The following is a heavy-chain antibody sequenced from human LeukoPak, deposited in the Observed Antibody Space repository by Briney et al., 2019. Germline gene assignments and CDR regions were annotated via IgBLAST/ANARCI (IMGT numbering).Heavy chain of an antibody. CDR1: GFTFSSYA. V-gene: IGHV3-30*04. J-gene: IGHJ4*02. D-gene: IGHD3-10*01. CDR3: ARSYYYGSGSYYSHFDY. CDR2: ISYDGSDK. Sequence: GGSLRLSCAASGFTFSSYAMHWVRQAPGKGLEGVATISYDGSDKYYVDSVKGRFTISRDNSKNTLYLQMNSLRAEDTAVYYCARSYYYGSGSYYSHFDYWGQGTLVTVSS.